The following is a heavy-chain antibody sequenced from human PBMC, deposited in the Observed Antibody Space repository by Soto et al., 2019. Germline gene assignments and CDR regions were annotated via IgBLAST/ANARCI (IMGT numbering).Heavy chain of an antibody. CDR3: ARAYYYYYMDV. CDR2: ISSSSRTT. Sequence: GGSLRLSCAASGFTFSSFSMNWVRQAPGKGLEWVSDISSSSRTTYYADSVKGRFTISRDNAKNSLYLQMNSLRAEDTAVYYCARAYYYYYMDVWGKGTTVTVSS. V-gene: IGHV3-48*01. CDR1: GFTFSSFS. J-gene: IGHJ6*03.